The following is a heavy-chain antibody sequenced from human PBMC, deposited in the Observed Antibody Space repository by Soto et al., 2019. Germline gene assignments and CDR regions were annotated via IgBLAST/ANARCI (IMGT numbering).Heavy chain of an antibody. CDR2: ITWNSGAV. J-gene: IGHJ4*02. CDR3: AKGGPTPVGRLSYFDH. CDR1: GFTFSTYT. Sequence: PGGSLRLSCEASGFTFSTYTMIWVRQAPGKGLEWVSGITWNSGAVGYADSVKGRFTISRDNAKNSLYLQMNSLRTEDTALYYCAKGGPTPVGRLSYFDHWGQGTLVTVSS. V-gene: IGHV3-9*01.